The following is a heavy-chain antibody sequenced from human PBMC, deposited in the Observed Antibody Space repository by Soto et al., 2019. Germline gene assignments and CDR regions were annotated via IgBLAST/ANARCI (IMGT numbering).Heavy chain of an antibody. V-gene: IGHV3-33*01. CDR3: ARDAKAGAFDI. Sequence: QVQLVESGGGVVQPGRSLRLSCAAAGITFSSYGMHWVRQAPGKGLEWVAVIWYDGSNKYYADSVKGRFTISRDNSKNTLYLQMNSLSAEDTAVYYCARDAKAGAFDIWGQGTMVTVSS. CDR1: GITFSSYG. CDR2: IWYDGSNK. D-gene: IGHD6-19*01. J-gene: IGHJ3*02.